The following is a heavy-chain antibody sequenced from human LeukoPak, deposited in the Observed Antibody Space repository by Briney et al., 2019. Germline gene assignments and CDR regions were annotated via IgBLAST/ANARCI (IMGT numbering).Heavy chain of an antibody. Sequence: PGGSLRLSCTTSGFTFSSYGMHWVRQAPGKGLEWVSYISSSGSTIYYADSVKGRFTISRDNAKNSLYLQMNSLRAEDTAVYYCARIAVAGSYYMDVWGKGTTVTISS. J-gene: IGHJ6*03. CDR2: ISSSGSTI. D-gene: IGHD6-19*01. V-gene: IGHV3-48*04. CDR1: GFTFSSYG. CDR3: ARIAVAGSYYMDV.